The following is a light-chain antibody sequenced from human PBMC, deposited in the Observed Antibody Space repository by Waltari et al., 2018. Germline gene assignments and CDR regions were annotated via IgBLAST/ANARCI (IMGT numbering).Light chain of an antibody. V-gene: IGLV3-19*01. Sequence: SSELTQDPAVSVAMGQTVRITCQGDSLRRYYASWYQQRPGQAPILVMYDKNNRPSWVPDRFVGSNSHNTASLTITGAQAEDVASYYCHSRDASGVGGSFGGGTKLTVL. CDR3: HSRDASGVGGS. J-gene: IGLJ2*01. CDR1: SLRRYY. CDR2: DKN.